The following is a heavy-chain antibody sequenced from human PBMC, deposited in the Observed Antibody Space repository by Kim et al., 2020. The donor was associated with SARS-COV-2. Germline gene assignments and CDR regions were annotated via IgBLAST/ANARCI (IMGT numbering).Heavy chain of an antibody. CDR3: AKEGRWFGGTDY. D-gene: IGHD3-10*01. CDR2: ISYDGSNK. CDR1: GFTFSSYG. J-gene: IGHJ4*02. Sequence: GGSLRLSCAASGFTFSSYGMHWVRQAPGKGLEWVAVISYDGSNKYYADSVKGRFTISRDNSKNTLYLQMNSLRAEDTAVYYCAKEGRWFGGTDYWGQGTLVTVSS. V-gene: IGHV3-30*18.